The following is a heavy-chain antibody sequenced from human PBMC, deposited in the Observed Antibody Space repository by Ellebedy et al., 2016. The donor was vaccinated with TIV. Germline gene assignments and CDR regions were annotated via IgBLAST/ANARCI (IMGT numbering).Heavy chain of an antibody. J-gene: IGHJ4*02. D-gene: IGHD5-24*01. CDR1: GFTFSSYA. CDR3: ARDPNQAMAES. Sequence: GESLKISCAASGFTFSSYAMSWVRQAPGKGLEWLSGISGSGTTTYYADSLRGRFTVSRHNSKNTVYLQMNSLRADDTAVYYCARDPNQAMAESWGQGTLVTVSS. V-gene: IGHV3-23*01. CDR2: ISGSGTTT.